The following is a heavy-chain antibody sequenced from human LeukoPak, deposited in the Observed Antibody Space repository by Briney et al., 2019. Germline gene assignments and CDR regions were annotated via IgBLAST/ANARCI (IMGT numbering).Heavy chain of an antibody. CDR1: GFTFSDYY. CDR3: ARDRVATWGEDYFDY. CDR2: ISSSGSTI. D-gene: IGHD5-12*01. J-gene: IGHJ4*02. Sequence: PGGSLRLSCAASGFTFSDYYMSWIRQAPGKGLEWVSYISSSGSTIYYADSVKGRFTISRDNAKNSLYLQMNSLRAEDTAVYYCARDRVATWGEDYFDYWGQGTLVTVSS. V-gene: IGHV3-11*04.